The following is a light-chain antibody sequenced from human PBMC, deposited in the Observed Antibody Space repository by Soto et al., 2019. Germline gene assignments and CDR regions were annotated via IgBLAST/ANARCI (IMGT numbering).Light chain of an antibody. Sequence: QRVLTQPRSVSGAPGHSVTISCTGTSSDVGGYNYVSWYQQHPGKAPKLMIYDVSKRPSGVPDRFSGSKSGNTASLTISGLQAEDEADYYCCSYAGSYTYVFGTGTKVTV. J-gene: IGLJ1*01. CDR3: CSYAGSYTYV. CDR2: DVS. CDR1: SSDVGGYNY. V-gene: IGLV2-11*01.